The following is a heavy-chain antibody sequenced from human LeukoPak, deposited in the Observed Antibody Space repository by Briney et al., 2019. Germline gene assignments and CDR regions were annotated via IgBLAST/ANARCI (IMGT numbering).Heavy chain of an antibody. CDR3: ARAGGDGYNYHH. Sequence: SETLSLTCTVSGGSISSYYWSWIRQPPGKGLEWIGYIYYSGSTNYNPSLKSRVTISVDTSKNQFSLKLSSVTAADTAVYYCARAGGDGYNYHHWGQGTLVTVSS. CDR1: GGSISSYY. J-gene: IGHJ5*02. V-gene: IGHV4-59*01. CDR2: IYYSGST. D-gene: IGHD5-24*01.